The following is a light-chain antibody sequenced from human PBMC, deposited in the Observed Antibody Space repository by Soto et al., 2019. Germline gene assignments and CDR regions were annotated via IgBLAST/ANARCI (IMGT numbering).Light chain of an antibody. J-gene: IGLJ1*01. Sequence: QSVLTQPPSASGTPGQRVTISCSGSSSNIGTNYVYWYLHLPGTAPKLLIYRDNQRPSGVPDRFSASKSGTSASLVISGLRSEDETDYYCATWDDNLTIYVFGTGTKLTVL. CDR2: RDN. V-gene: IGLV1-47*01. CDR1: SSNIGTNY. CDR3: ATWDDNLTIYV.